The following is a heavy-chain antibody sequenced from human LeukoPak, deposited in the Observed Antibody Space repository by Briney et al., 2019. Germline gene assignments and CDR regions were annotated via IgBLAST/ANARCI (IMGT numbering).Heavy chain of an antibody. CDR1: GGSISSYY. Sequence: SETLSLTCTVSGGSISSYYWSWIRQPPGKGLEWIGYIYYSGSTNYNPSLKSRVTISVDTSKNQFSLKLSSVTAADTAVYYCARGTDVSGYYYDFDYWGQGTLVTVSS. V-gene: IGHV4-59*01. D-gene: IGHD3-22*01. CDR2: IYYSGST. J-gene: IGHJ4*02. CDR3: ARGTDVSGYYYDFDY.